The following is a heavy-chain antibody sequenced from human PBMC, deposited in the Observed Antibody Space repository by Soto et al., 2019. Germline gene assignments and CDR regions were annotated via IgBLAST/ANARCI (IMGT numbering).Heavy chain of an antibody. CDR1: GDSVSSNSSA. CDR3: ARAGSSWLFDY. J-gene: IGHJ4*02. CDR2: TYYRSKWYN. D-gene: IGHD6-13*01. V-gene: IGHV6-1*01. Sequence: PSQTLSLTCAISGDSVSSNSSAWNLIRQSPSRGLEWLGRTYYRSKWYNDYAVSVKGRITINPDTSKNQFSLQLHSVTPEDTALYYCARAGSSWLFDYWGQGTLVTVSS.